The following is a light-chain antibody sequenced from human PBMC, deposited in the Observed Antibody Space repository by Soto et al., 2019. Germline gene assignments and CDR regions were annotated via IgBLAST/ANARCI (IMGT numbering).Light chain of an antibody. J-gene: IGLJ1*01. V-gene: IGLV2-14*01. Sequence: SVLTQPASVSGSPGQSITISCTGTSSDVGGYNYVSWYQQEPGKAPKVMIYDVSNRPSGVSNRFSGSKSGNTASLAISGLQAEDEADYYCSSYTSSSAPYVFGTGTKVTVL. CDR3: SSYTSSSAPYV. CDR1: SSDVGGYNY. CDR2: DVS.